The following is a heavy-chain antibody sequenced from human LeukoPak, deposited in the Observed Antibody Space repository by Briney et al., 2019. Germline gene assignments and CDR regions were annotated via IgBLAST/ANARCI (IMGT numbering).Heavy chain of an antibody. CDR3: ARELIRGYSYGTDDAFDI. J-gene: IGHJ3*02. V-gene: IGHV4-30-2*01. CDR1: GGSISSGGYY. Sequence: SETLSLTCTVSGGSISSGGYYWSWIRQPPGKGLEWIGYIYHSGSTYYNPSLKSRVTISVDRSKNQFSLKLSSVTAADTAVYYCARELIRGYSYGTDDAFDIWGQGTMVTVSS. CDR2: IYHSGST. D-gene: IGHD5-18*01.